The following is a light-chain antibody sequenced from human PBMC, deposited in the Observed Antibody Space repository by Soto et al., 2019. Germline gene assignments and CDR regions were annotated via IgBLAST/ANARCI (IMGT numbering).Light chain of an antibody. V-gene: IGKV1-5*01. CDR3: QQYHFFWT. CDR2: HAS. CDR1: RSISTW. Sequence: DIQMTQSPSTLSASVGDRVTVTCRASRSISTWLAWYQQKPGNAPKLLLHHASILESGVPSRFSGSGSGTEFTLTISSLQPDDFATYYCQQYHFFWTFGQGTKVEIK. J-gene: IGKJ1*01.